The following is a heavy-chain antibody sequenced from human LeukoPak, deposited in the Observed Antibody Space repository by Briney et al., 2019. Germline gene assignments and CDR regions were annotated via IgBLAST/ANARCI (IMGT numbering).Heavy chain of an antibody. J-gene: IGHJ6*03. CDR1: GYTFTSYG. D-gene: IGHD5-18*01. CDR3: ARDGHSYYYYYYMDV. V-gene: IGHV1-18*01. Sequence: GASVKVSCKASGYTFTSYGISWVRQAPGQGLEWMGWISAYNGNTNYAQKPQGRVTMTTDTSTSTAYMELRSLRSDDTAVYYCARDGHSYYYYYYMDVWGKGTTVTISS. CDR2: ISAYNGNT.